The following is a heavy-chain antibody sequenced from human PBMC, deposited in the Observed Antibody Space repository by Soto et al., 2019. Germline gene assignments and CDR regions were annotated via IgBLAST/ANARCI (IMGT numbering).Heavy chain of an antibody. V-gene: IGHV3-30-3*01. D-gene: IGHD3-10*01. J-gene: IGHJ4*02. CDR1: GFTFSSYA. CDR2: ISYDGSNK. CDR3: ARGGRFGELSPFDY. Sequence: PGGSLRLSCAASGFTFSSYAMHWVRQAPGKGLEWVAVISYDGSNKYYADSVKGRFTISRDNSKNTLYLQMNSLRAEDTAVYYCARGGRFGELSPFDYWGQGTLVTVSS.